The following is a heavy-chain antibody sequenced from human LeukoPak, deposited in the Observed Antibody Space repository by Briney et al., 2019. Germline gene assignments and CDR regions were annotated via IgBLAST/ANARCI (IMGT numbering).Heavy chain of an antibody. J-gene: IGHJ6*02. D-gene: IGHD3-10*01. Sequence: GGSLRLSCAASGFTFSSYSMNWVRQAPGKGLEWVSSISSSSSYIYYADSVKGRFTISRDNAKNSLYLQMNSLRAEDTAVYYCARDSVTMVRGGPYYYYGMDVWGQGTTVTVSS. CDR2: ISSSSSYI. CDR1: GFTFSSYS. V-gene: IGHV3-21*01. CDR3: ARDSVTMVRGGPYYYYGMDV.